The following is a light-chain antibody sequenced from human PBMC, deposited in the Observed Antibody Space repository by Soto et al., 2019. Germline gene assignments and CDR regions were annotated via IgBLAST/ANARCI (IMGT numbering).Light chain of an antibody. CDR2: DAS. CDR3: QQYNSYSYT. Sequence: DIQMTQSPSTLSASVGARVTITCRASPSISSWLAWYQQKPGKDPKLLIYDASSLESGVPSRGSGSGSGTAFTLNISSLQPYDFATDYCQQYNSYSYTFGQGTKLEIK. V-gene: IGKV1-5*01. CDR1: PSISSW. J-gene: IGKJ2*01.